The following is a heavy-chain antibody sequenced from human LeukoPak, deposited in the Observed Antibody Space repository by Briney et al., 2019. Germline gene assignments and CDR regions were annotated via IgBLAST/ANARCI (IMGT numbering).Heavy chain of an antibody. V-gene: IGHV1-46*01. CDR1: GYTFTSYY. J-gene: IGHJ6*04. CDR3: ARGGLPPYYYYGMDV. CDR2: INPSGGGT. Sequence: ASVKVSCKASGYTFTSYYMHWVRQAPGQGLEWMGIINPSGGGTSYAQKFQGRVTMTRDTSTSTVYMELSSLRSEDTAVYYCARGGLPPYYYYGMDVWGIGTTVTVSS.